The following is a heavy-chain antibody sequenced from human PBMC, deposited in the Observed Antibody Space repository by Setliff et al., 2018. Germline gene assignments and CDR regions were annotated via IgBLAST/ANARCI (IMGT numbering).Heavy chain of an antibody. V-gene: IGHV4-59*01. Sequence: LSLTCSVSGDSINHFFWTWVRLSPGKGLEWIGYIYYSGGATYNPALRGRASIAIGASKAHFSLDLRTVTTADTAVYYCARDASFGFDVWGPGITVTVSS. J-gene: IGHJ6*02. CDR2: IYYSGGA. CDR3: ARDASFGFDV. D-gene: IGHD2-2*01. CDR1: GDSINHFF.